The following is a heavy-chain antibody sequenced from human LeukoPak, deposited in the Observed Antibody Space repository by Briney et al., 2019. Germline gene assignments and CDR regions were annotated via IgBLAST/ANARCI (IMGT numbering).Heavy chain of an antibody. V-gene: IGHV1-2*02. CDR2: INPNSGGT. J-gene: IGHJ4*02. CDR1: GYTFAGYY. CDR3: ARARRRGYSYGKELDY. Sequence: PWASVKVSCKASGYTFAGYYMHWVRQAPGQGLEWMGWINPNSGGTNYAQKFQGRVTMTRDTSISTAYMELSRLRSDDTAVYYCARARRRGYSYGKELDYWGQGTLVTVSS. D-gene: IGHD5-18*01.